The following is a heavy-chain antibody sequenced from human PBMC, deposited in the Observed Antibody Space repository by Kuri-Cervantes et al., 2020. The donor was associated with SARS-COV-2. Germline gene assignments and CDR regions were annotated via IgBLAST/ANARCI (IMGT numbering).Heavy chain of an antibody. D-gene: IGHD3-10*01. V-gene: IGHV4-39*01. Sequence: ESLKISCAASGFTFSSYKMNWIRQPPGKGLEWIGSIHHSGTTYYNPSLESRVTISVDTSQNLFSLELTFVSAADTAVYYCARPLAGGTGSSDDFDFWGQGTLVTVSS. CDR1: GFTFSSYK. J-gene: IGHJ3*01. CDR2: IHHSGTT. CDR3: ARPLAGGTGSSDDFDF.